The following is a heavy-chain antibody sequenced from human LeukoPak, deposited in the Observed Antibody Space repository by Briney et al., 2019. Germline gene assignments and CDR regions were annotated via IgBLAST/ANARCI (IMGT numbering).Heavy chain of an antibody. CDR3: ARARYSWSLGPLRGY. J-gene: IGHJ4*02. CDR1: GGSFSGYY. CDR2: INHSGST. V-gene: IGHV4-34*01. D-gene: IGHD1-26*01. Sequence: SETLSLTCAVYGGSFSGYYWSWIRQPPGKGLEWIGEINHSGSTNYNPSLKSRVTISVDTSKNQFSLKLSSVTAADTAVYYCARARYSWSLGPLRGYWGQGTLVTVSS.